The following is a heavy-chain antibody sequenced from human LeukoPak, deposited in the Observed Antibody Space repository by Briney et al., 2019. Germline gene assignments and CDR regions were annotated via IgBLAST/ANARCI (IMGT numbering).Heavy chain of an antibody. CDR1: GFTFSSYG. V-gene: IGHV3-30*18. Sequence: GGSLRLSCAASGFTFSSYGMHWVRQAPGKGLEWVAVISYDGSNKYYADSVKGRFTISRDNSKNTLYLQMNSLRAEDTAVYYCAKAASGGWLSPFDYWGQGTLVTVSS. D-gene: IGHD2-15*01. CDR2: ISYDGSNK. J-gene: IGHJ4*02. CDR3: AKAASGGWLSPFDY.